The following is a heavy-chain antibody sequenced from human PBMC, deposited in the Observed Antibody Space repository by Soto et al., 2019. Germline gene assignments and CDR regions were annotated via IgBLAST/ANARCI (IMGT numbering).Heavy chain of an antibody. CDR2: ISGSGGST. Sequence: GGSLRLSCAASGFTFSNYAMSWVRQAPGKGLEWVSGISGSGGSTSYTDSVKGRFTISRDNSKNTLYLQMNSLRAEDTAVYYCATGPSIFGVVIIPEYYFDYWGQGTLVTVSS. CDR1: GFTFSNYA. V-gene: IGHV3-23*01. CDR3: ATGPSIFGVVIIPEYYFDY. D-gene: IGHD3-3*01. J-gene: IGHJ4*02.